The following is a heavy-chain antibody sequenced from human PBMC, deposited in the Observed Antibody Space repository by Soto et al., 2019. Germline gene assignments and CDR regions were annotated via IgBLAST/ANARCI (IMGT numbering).Heavy chain of an antibody. V-gene: IGHV4-59*02. D-gene: IGHD2-2*01. CDR3: ARERYEGRIDY. J-gene: IGHJ4*02. Sequence: PSETLSLTCTVSGGSVSSYYWSWIRQPPGGGLEWLAYIYYSWSTTYNPSLKSRLTMSVDTSKNQFSLNLRSVTAADTAVYYCARERYEGRIDYWGRGTLVTVSS. CDR2: IYYSWST. CDR1: GGSVSSYY.